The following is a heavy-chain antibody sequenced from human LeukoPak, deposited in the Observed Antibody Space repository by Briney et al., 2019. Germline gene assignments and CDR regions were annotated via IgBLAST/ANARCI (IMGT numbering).Heavy chain of an antibody. V-gene: IGHV1-2*02. D-gene: IGHD6-13*01. CDR3: ATSSSSWYYFDY. CDR1: GYTFTDYY. CDR2: INPNSGGT. Sequence: APVKVSCKASGYTFTDYYMHWVRQAPGQGLEWMGWINPNSGGTNYAQKFQGRVTMTRDTSISTAYMELSSLRSEDTAVYYCATSSSSWYYFDYWGQGTLVTVSS. J-gene: IGHJ4*02.